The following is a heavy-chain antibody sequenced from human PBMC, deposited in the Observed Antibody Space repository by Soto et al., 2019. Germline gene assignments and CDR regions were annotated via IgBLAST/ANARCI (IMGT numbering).Heavy chain of an antibody. J-gene: IGHJ4*02. Sequence: QVQLVQSGSEVKKPGASVKVSCKASGYTLTAYGFNWVRQAPGQGLEWMGWIRVYTGNTNYAQNLQGRVTMTTDTSARTAYMERRVLRSDDTAVYYWAGGRAYCGGACYLVDYWGEGNPVTVSS. D-gene: IGHD2-21*02. V-gene: IGHV1-18*01. CDR3: AGGRAYCGGACYLVDY. CDR1: GYTLTAYG. CDR2: IRVYTGNT.